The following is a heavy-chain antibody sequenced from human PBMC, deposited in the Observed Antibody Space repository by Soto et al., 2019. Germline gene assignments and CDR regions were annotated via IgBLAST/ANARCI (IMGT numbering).Heavy chain of an antibody. D-gene: IGHD1-1*01. Sequence: PSETLSLTCSVSGGSITGYFWTWIRQPPGKGLEWIGSIGSVSYTGSTKYNPSLQSRVSMSVDTSKGQFSLRVNSVTAADSAVYYCARDPGQYDVLHVFDPWGQAILVTVP. CDR1: GGSITGYF. CDR2: VSYTGST. V-gene: IGHV4-59*01. CDR3: ARDPGQYDVLHVFDP. J-gene: IGHJ5*02.